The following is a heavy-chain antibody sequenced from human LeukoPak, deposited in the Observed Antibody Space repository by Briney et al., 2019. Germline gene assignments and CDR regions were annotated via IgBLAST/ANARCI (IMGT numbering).Heavy chain of an antibody. CDR2: INSDGSST. J-gene: IGHJ4*02. D-gene: IGHD3-3*01. V-gene: IGHV3-74*01. Sequence: GRSMTPACATPGFTNKSYRKQKISPTVGPGLVWVSRINSDGSSTSYADSVKGRFTISRDNAKNTLYLQMNSLRAEDTAVYYCGGSGALFDYWGQGTLVTVSS. CDR1: GFTNKSYR. CDR3: GGSGALFDY.